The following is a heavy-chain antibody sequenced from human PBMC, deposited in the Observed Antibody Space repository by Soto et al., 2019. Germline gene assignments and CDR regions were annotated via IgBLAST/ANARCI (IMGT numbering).Heavy chain of an antibody. Sequence: SETLSLTCTVSGGSISSGGYYWSWIRQHPGKGLEWIGYIYYSGSTYYNPSLKSRVTISVDTSKNQFSLKLSSVTAADTAVYYCARFEGGTSYFGYWGQGTLVTVSS. D-gene: IGHD2-15*01. CDR1: GGSISSGGYY. V-gene: IGHV4-31*03. CDR2: IYYSGST. J-gene: IGHJ4*02. CDR3: ARFEGGTSYFGY.